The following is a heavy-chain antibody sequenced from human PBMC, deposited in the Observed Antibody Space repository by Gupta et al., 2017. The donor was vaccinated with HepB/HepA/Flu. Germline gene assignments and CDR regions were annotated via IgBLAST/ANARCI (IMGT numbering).Heavy chain of an antibody. D-gene: IGHD5-18*01. CDR2: IFYSGHT. J-gene: IGHJ4*02. V-gene: IGHV4-39*01. Sequence: QLQLQESGPGLVKPSETLSLTCTVSGGSINTNFYYWGWIRQPPGKGLEWIATIFYSGHTYSNSSLKSRVTISMDTSENQFSLRLSSVTAADTAVYYCVKYRYDGPLGWGQGIRVAVSS. CDR3: VKYRYDGPLG. CDR1: GGSINTNFYY.